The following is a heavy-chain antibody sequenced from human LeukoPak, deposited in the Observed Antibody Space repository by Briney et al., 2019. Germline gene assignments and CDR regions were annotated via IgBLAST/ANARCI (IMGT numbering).Heavy chain of an antibody. J-gene: IGHJ4*02. Sequence: GGSLRLSCAASGFTFSSYSMNWLRQAPGKGLEWVSSISSSSSYIYYADSVKGRFTISRDNAKNSLYLQMNSLRAEDTAVYYCARSLWFGEPFLFDYWGQGTLVTVSS. CDR1: GFTFSSYS. CDR2: ISSSSSYI. D-gene: IGHD3-10*01. V-gene: IGHV3-21*01. CDR3: ARSLWFGEPFLFDY.